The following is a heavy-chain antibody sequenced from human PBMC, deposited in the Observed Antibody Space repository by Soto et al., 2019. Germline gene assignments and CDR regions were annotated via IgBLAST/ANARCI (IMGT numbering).Heavy chain of an antibody. J-gene: IGHJ4*02. CDR1: GGSISSYY. V-gene: IGHV4-59*01. D-gene: IGHD3-10*01. CDR2: IYYSGST. CDR3: ARSRGSRAGDFDY. Sequence: NPSETLSLTCTVSGGSISSYYWSWIRQPPGKGLEWIGYIYYSGSTNYNPSLKSRVTISVDTSKNQFSLKLSSVTAADTAVYYCARSRGSRAGDFDYWGQGTLVTVSS.